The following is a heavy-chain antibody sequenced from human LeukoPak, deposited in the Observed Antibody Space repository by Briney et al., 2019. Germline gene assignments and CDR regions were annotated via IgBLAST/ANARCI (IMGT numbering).Heavy chain of an antibody. Sequence: SETLSLTCTVSGGSISSSSYYWGWIRQPPGKGLEWIGSIYYSGSTYYNPSLKSRVTISVDTSKNQFSLKLSSVTAADTAVYYCARVSSSYTLFDPWGQGTLVTVSS. CDR1: GGSISSSSYY. V-gene: IGHV4-39*07. CDR2: IYYSGST. D-gene: IGHD3-16*02. CDR3: ARVSSSYTLFDP. J-gene: IGHJ5*02.